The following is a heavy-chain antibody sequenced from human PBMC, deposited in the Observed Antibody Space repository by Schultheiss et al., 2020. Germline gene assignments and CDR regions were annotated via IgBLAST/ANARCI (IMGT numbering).Heavy chain of an antibody. CDR2: IYYSGST. Sequence: SETLSLTCTVSGGSISSGSYYWSWIRQPAGKGLEWIGSIYYSGSTYYNPSLKSRVTISVDTSKNQFSLKLSSVTAADTAVYYCARGGDIPDYGMDVWGQGTTVTVSS. CDR1: GGSISSGSYY. D-gene: IGHD3-16*02. J-gene: IGHJ6*02. V-gene: IGHV4-39*01. CDR3: ARGGDIPDYGMDV.